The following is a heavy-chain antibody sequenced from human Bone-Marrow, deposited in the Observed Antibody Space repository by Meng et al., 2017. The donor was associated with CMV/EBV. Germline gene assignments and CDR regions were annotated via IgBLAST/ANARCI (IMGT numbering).Heavy chain of an antibody. D-gene: IGHD4-17*01. Sequence: SVKVSCKASGGTFSSYTISWVRQAPGQGLEWMGRIIPILGIANYAQKFQGRVTITADKSTSTAYMELSSLRSEDTAVYYCARDPPPGWVTTVQGDAFDIWGQGTMVTVSS. CDR3: ARDPPPGWVTTVQGDAFDI. CDR1: GGTFSSYT. CDR2: IIPILGIA. V-gene: IGHV1-69*04. J-gene: IGHJ3*02.